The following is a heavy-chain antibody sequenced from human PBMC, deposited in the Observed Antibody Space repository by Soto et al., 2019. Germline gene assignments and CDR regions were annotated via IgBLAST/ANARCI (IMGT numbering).Heavy chain of an antibody. D-gene: IGHD6-13*01. CDR1: GYTFTSYG. CDR3: ARGGIAAAGTFPYYYYGMDV. J-gene: IGHJ6*02. Sequence: SVKVSCKSSGYTFTSYGISGVRQAPGQGLEWMGWISAYNGNTNYAQKLQGRVTMTTDTSTSTAYMELRSLRSDDTAVYYCARGGIAAAGTFPYYYYGMDVWGQGTTVTVSS. V-gene: IGHV1-18*01. CDR2: ISAYNGNT.